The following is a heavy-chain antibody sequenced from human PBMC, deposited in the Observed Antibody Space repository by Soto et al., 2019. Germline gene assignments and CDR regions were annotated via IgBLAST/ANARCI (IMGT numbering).Heavy chain of an antibody. CDR2: VYPGDSGT. Sequence: GESLKISCKASAYSFTKYWIGWVRQIPGKGLEWMAIVYPGDSGTRYSPSFQGHVIISADKSISTAYLQWNTLLASDTPMYYCVRIMLSFDWNYGPVGAFDIWGLGTMVTVSS. V-gene: IGHV5-51*01. D-gene: IGHD1-7*01. CDR1: AYSFTKYW. CDR3: VRIMLSFDWNYGPVGAFDI. J-gene: IGHJ3*02.